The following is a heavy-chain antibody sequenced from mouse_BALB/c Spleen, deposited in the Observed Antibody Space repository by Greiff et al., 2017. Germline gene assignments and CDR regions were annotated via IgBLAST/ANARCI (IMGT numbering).Heavy chain of an antibody. J-gene: IGHJ3*01. D-gene: IGHD1-2*01. CDR2: IWAGGST. Sequence: VMLVESGPGLVAPSQSLSITCTVSGFSLTSYGVHWVRQPPGKGLEWLGVIWAGGSTNYNSALMSRLSISKDNSKSQVFLKMNSLQTDDTAMYYCARGGYGTWFAYWGQGTLVTVSA. CDR1: GFSLTSYG. V-gene: IGHV2-9*02. CDR3: ARGGYGTWFAY.